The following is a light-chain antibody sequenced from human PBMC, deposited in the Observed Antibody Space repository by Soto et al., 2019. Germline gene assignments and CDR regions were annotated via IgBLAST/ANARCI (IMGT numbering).Light chain of an antibody. V-gene: IGKV1-33*01. Sequence: DIQMTQSPSSLSASVGDRVTITCQASQDINKYLNWYQQKPGKAPKLLIYDASNLATGVPSTFSGSGSGTDFTFTISSLQPEDIATYFCQQYDTLPFTFGPGTKVDIK. CDR3: QQYDTLPFT. CDR2: DAS. CDR1: QDINKY. J-gene: IGKJ3*01.